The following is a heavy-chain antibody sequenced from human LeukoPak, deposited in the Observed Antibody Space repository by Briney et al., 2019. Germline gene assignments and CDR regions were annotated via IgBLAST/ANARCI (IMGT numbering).Heavy chain of an antibody. CDR3: ASTPRYNGYGMDV. D-gene: IGHD5-12*01. V-gene: IGHV1-46*01. Sequence: ASVKVSCKASGYTFTSYYMHWVRQAPGQGLEWMGIINPSGGSTSYAQKFQGRVTMTRDTSTSTVHMELSSLRSEDTAVYYCASTPRYNGYGMDVWGQGTTVTVSS. CDR2: INPSGGST. J-gene: IGHJ6*02. CDR1: GYTFTSYY.